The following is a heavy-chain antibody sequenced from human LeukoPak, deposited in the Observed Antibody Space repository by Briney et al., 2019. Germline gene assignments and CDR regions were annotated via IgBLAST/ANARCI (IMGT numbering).Heavy chain of an antibody. J-gene: IGHJ4*02. CDR2: INPSGGST. D-gene: IGHD3-22*01. Sequence: GASVKVSCKASGYTFTSYYMHWVRQAPGQGLEWMGIINPSGGSTSYAQKLQGRVTMTTDTSTSTAYMELRSLRSDDTAVYYCARGGLYSSGYYYHFDYWGQGTLVTVSS. CDR1: GYTFTSYY. CDR3: ARGGLYSSGYYYHFDY. V-gene: IGHV1-46*01.